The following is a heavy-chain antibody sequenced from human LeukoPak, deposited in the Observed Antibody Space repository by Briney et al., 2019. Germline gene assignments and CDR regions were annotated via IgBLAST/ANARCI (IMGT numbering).Heavy chain of an antibody. Sequence: SETLSLTCTVSGGSISSYYWSWIRQPPGKGLEWIGYIYYSGSTSYNPSLKSRVTISVDTSKNQFSLKLSSVTAADTAVYYCARHTPQYNTGWYPQGYFDYWGQGTLVTVSS. CDR2: IYYSGST. V-gene: IGHV4-59*08. D-gene: IGHD6-19*01. CDR3: ARHTPQYNTGWYPQGYFDY. CDR1: GGSISSYY. J-gene: IGHJ4*02.